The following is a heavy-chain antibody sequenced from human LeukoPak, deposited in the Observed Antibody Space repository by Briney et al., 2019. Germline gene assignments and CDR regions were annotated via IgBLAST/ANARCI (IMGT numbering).Heavy chain of an antibody. V-gene: IGHV4-30-4*07. CDR1: GGSISRGGYS. D-gene: IGHD2-21*02. CDR3: ASGYCGGACQLGGVDM. CDR2: FYYSGST. Sequence: SETLSLTCAVSGGSISRGGYSWSWIRQPPGKGLEWIGYFYYSGSTYYNPSLKSRVTISVDTSKNQFSLKLTSMTAADTAVYYCASGYCGGACQLGGVDMWGQGTMVTVSS. J-gene: IGHJ3*02.